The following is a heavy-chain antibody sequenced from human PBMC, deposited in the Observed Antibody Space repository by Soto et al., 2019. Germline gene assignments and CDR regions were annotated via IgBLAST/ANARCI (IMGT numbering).Heavy chain of an antibody. V-gene: IGHV4-39*01. J-gene: IGHJ1*01. CDR2: IYYSGYT. CDR1: GGSISSSSCY. Sequence: SETLSLTCTVSGGSISSSSCYWGWIRQPPGKGLEWIGSIYYSGYTYYSPSLQSRVTISVDTSKNQFFLKLSSVTAADTAVYYCARHFRVPVAGTEYFQHWGQGTLVTAPQ. D-gene: IGHD6-19*01. CDR3: ARHFRVPVAGTEYFQH.